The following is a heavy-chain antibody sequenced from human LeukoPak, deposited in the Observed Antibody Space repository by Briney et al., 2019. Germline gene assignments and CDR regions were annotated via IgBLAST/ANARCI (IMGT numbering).Heavy chain of an antibody. V-gene: IGHV1-3*01. J-gene: IGHJ4*02. CDR2: INGGSGNT. CDR3: ANPRYDSSGYYYVD. D-gene: IGHD3-22*01. Sequence: ASVKVSCKASGYTFTHYTMHWLRQAPGQRLDWMGWINGGSGNTKYSPEFQGGVTITRDTSASTAYMELSSLRSEDTAVYYCANPRYDSSGYYYVDWGQGTLVTVSS. CDR1: GYTFTHYT.